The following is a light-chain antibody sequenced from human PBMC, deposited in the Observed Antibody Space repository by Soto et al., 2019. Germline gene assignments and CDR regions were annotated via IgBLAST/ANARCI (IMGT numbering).Light chain of an antibody. V-gene: IGKV3-20*01. J-gene: IGKJ1*01. CDR3: QQYYSAPTWT. CDR2: GAS. Sequence: EVVLTQSPGTLSLSPGARATLSCRASQSVSSSYLAWYQQKPGQAPRLLIYGASSRATGIPDRFSGSGSGTDFTLTISSLQAEDVAVYYCQQYYSAPTWTFGQGTKVDIK. CDR1: QSVSSSY.